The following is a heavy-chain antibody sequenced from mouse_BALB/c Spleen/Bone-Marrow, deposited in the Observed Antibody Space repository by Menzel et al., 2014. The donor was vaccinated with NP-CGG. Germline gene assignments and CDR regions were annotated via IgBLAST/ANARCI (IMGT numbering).Heavy chain of an antibody. D-gene: IGHD2-3*01. CDR2: IDPSDSET. V-gene: IGHV1-69*02. CDR1: GYTFTSYW. J-gene: IGHJ4*01. Sequence: QGQLKQSGAELVKPGAPVKLSCKASGYTFTSYWMNWVKQRPGRGLEWIGRIDPSDSETHYNQKFKDKATLTVDKSSSTAYIQLSSLTSEDSAVYYCARALGDGYYYAMDYWGQGTSVTVSS. CDR3: ARALGDGYYYAMDY.